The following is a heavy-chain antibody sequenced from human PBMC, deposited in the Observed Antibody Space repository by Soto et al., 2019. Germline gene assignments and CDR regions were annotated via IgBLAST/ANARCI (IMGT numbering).Heavy chain of an antibody. Sequence: QVQLVQSGAEVKKPGSSVKVSCKASGGTFSSYAISWVRQAPGQGLEWMGGIIPISDTTNYAQKFQGRVTITADESTSTAYMELSSLRSEDTAVYYCARSQGSSTSLEIYYYYYYGMDVWGQGPTVNVSS. CDR3: ARSQGSSTSLEIYYYYYYGMDV. V-gene: IGHV1-69*01. D-gene: IGHD2-2*01. J-gene: IGHJ6*02. CDR1: GGTFSSYA. CDR2: IIPISDTT.